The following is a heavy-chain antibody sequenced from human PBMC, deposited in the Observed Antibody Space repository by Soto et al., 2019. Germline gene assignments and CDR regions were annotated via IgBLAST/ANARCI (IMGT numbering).Heavy chain of an antibody. V-gene: IGHV3-23*01. D-gene: IGHD2-15*01. CDR2: ISGSGGST. CDR3: AKFIVVVVAATGHFDY. CDR1: GFTFSSYA. J-gene: IGHJ4*02. Sequence: EVPLLESGGGLVQPGGSLRLSCAASGFTFSSYAMSWVRQAPGKGLEWVSAISGSGGSTYYADSVKGRFTISRDNSKNTLYLQMNSLRAEDTAVYYCAKFIVVVVAATGHFDYWGQGTLVTVSS.